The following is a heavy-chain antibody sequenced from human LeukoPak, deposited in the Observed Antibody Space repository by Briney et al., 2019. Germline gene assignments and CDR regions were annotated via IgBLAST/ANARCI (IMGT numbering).Heavy chain of an antibody. CDR2: ISAYNGNT. Sequence: GASVKVSCKASGYTFTSYGISWVRQAPGQGLEWMGWISAYNGNTNYAQKLQGRVTMTTDTSTSTAYMELRSLRSDDTAVYYCARGSITNFGVGYFDYWGQGTLVTVSS. D-gene: IGHD3-3*01. CDR3: ARGSITNFGVGYFDY. J-gene: IGHJ4*02. CDR1: GYTFTSYG. V-gene: IGHV1-18*01.